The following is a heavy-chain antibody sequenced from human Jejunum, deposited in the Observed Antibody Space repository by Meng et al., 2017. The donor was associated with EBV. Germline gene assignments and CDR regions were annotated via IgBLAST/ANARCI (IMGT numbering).Heavy chain of an antibody. CDR3: VREIRGYYSAY. D-gene: IGHD3-3*01. J-gene: IGHJ4*02. CDR2: ISYDGSNK. Sequence: QVQRVESGGGVVQPGMALRLSCAASGFTFSSYAMQWARQAPGKGLEWVALISYDGSNKYYADSVKGRFTISRDSSKNTLFLQMNSLRAEDTAVYYCVREIRGYYSAYWGQGALVTVSS. V-gene: IGHV3-30-3*01. CDR1: GFTFSSYA.